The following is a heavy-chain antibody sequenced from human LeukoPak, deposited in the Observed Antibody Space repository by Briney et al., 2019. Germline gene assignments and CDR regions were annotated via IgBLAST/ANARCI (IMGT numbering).Heavy chain of an antibody. CDR2: INSSRYYT. Sequence: GGSLSLSCSASELPFNDYSMNGVRPAPGKGLEWVSSINSSRYYTYYADSVKGRFTISRDNTKNPLYLQMNSLRGEDTAVYYCARDLAAGTGNWLDPWGQGTLVTVSS. D-gene: IGHD6-13*01. V-gene: IGHV3-21*01. CDR1: ELPFNDYS. CDR3: ARDLAAGTGNWLDP. J-gene: IGHJ5*02.